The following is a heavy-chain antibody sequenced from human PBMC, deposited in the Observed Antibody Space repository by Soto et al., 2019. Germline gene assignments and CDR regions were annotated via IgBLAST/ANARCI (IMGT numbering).Heavy chain of an antibody. D-gene: IGHD4-17*01. CDR3: AKKVDIGDYEWSVDY. J-gene: IGHJ4*02. V-gene: IGHV3-23*01. CDR1: GFTFRSYA. Sequence: GGALRLSCAASGFTFRSYAMSWVRQAPGKGLEWVSAISGSGGSTYYADSVKGRFTISRDNSKNTLYLQMNSLRAEDTAVYYCAKKVDIGDYEWSVDYWGQGTLVTASS. CDR2: ISGSGGST.